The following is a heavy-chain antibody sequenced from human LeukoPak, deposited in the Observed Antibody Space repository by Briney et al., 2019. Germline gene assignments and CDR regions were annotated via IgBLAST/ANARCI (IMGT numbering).Heavy chain of an antibody. CDR2: INHSGST. CDR1: GGSFSGYY. V-gene: IGHV4-34*01. J-gene: IGHJ4*02. CDR3: ARGRSYYYDSRGDY. Sequence: PSETLSLTCAVYGGSFSGYYWSWIRQPPGKGLEWIGEINHSGSTNYNPSLKSRVTISVDTSENQFSLKLSSVTAADTAVYYCARGRSYYYDSRGDYWGQGTLVTVSS. D-gene: IGHD3-22*01.